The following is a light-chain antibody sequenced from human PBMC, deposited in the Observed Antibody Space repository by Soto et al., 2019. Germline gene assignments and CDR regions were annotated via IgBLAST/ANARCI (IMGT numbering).Light chain of an antibody. Sequence: QSALTQPPSASGSPGQSVTISCTGTSSDVGGYNYVSWYQQRPGKAPRLMIYEVSKRPSGVPDRFSGSKSDNTASLTVSGLQAEDEADYYCSSYAGSKNFFGGGTKLTVL. CDR1: SSDVGGYNY. CDR3: SSYAGSKNF. CDR2: EVS. J-gene: IGLJ2*01. V-gene: IGLV2-8*01.